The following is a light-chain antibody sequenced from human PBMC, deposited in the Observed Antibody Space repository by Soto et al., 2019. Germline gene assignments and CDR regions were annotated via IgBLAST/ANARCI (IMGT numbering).Light chain of an antibody. CDR2: EVS. J-gene: IGLJ3*02. Sequence: QPVLTQPASVSGSPGQSITISCTGTSSDIGDYDYVSWYQQHPVKAPKLLIYEVSNRPSGVSNRFFGSKSGNTASLTISGLQAEDEADYYCSSYTSSSTLVFGGGTKLTVL. CDR1: SSDIGDYDY. CDR3: SSYTSSSTLV. V-gene: IGLV2-14*01.